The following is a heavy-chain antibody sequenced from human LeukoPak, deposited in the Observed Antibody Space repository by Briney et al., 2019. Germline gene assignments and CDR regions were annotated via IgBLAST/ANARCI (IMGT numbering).Heavy chain of an antibody. CDR3: ARKYSYGTYDAFDI. D-gene: IGHD5-18*01. J-gene: IGHJ3*02. CDR1: GYTFTGYY. V-gene: IGHV1-2*02. CDR2: INPNSGGT. Sequence: ASVKVSCKASGYTFTGYYMHWVRQAPGQGLEWMGWINPNSGGTNYAQKFQGRVTMTRDTSISTAYMELSRLRSDVTAVYYCARKYSYGTYDAFDIWGQGTMVTVSS.